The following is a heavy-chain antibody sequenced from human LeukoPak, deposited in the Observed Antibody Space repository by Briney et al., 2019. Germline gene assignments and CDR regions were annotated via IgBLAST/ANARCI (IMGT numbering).Heavy chain of an antibody. CDR3: AKSRRAYCSGGSCFGLWDY. CDR1: GFTFSTYW. D-gene: IGHD2-15*01. CDR2: INSDESST. J-gene: IGHJ4*02. Sequence: GGSLRLSCAASGFTFSTYWMHWVRQAPGKGLVWVSRINSDESSTTYADSVKGRFTISRDNAKNTLYLQMNSLRAEDTAVYYCAKSRRAYCSGGSCFGLWDYWGQGTLDTVSS. V-gene: IGHV3-74*01.